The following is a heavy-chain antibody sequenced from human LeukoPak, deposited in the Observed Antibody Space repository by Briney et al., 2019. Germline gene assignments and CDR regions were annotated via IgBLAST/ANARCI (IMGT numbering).Heavy chain of an antibody. CDR1: GYTFTSYD. CDR2: MNPNSGNT. D-gene: IGHD4-23*01. Sequence: ASVKVSCKASGYTFTSYDINWVRQATGQGLEWMGWMNPNSGNTGYAQKFQGRVTMTTDTSTSTAYMELRSLRSDDTAVYYCARTFQRWSADYWGQGTLVTVSS. CDR3: ARTFQRWSADY. J-gene: IGHJ4*02. V-gene: IGHV1-8*01.